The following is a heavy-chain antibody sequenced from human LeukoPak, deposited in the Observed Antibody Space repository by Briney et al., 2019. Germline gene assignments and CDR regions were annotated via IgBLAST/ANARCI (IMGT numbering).Heavy chain of an antibody. V-gene: IGHV4-4*02. CDR2: IYHSGST. CDR1: GGSISSRNW. Sequence: SGTLSLTCAVSGGSISSRNWWSWVRQPPGKGLEWIGEIYHSGSTNYNPSLKSRVTISVDTSKNEFSLKLSSVTAADTALYYCARGGDIYYYYYYYMDVWGKGTTVTVSS. D-gene: IGHD2-15*01. CDR3: ARGGDIYYYYYYYMDV. J-gene: IGHJ6*03.